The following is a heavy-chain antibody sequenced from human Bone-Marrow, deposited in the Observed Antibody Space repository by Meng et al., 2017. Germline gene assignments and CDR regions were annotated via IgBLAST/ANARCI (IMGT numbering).Heavy chain of an antibody. CDR1: GGSVSSNSAD. J-gene: IGHJ5*02. CDR2: TYYRSKWYN. Sequence: QVQLQQSGPGLVKPSQTLSLTCVISGGSVSSNSADWNWITQSPSGGLEWLGRTYYRSKWYNQYAISVKSRITINPDTSKNQFSLQLNSVTPEDTAVYYCAREGDSGHAFGPWGQGTLVTVSS. D-gene: IGHD5-12*01. CDR3: AREGDSGHAFGP. V-gene: IGHV6-1*01.